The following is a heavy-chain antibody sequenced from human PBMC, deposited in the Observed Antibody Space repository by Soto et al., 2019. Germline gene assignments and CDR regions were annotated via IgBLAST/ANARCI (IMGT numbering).Heavy chain of an antibody. V-gene: IGHV3-23*01. CDR2: ISSGASHT. D-gene: IGHD2-21*02. Sequence: EVQLLESGGGLVQPGGSLRLSCAASGFTFDTYAMSWVRQAPGKGLEWVSSISSGASHTYYADSVKGRFTISRDNSKNTLYLQMNSLRAEDMAKYYCARETRPSCAGDCYRGRPFDSWGQGTLVTVSS. CDR3: ARETRPSCAGDCYRGRPFDS. J-gene: IGHJ4*02. CDR1: GFTFDTYA.